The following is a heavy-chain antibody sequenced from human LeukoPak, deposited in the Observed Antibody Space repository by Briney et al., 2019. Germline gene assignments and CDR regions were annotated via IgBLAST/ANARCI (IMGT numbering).Heavy chain of an antibody. CDR2: ISGSGGST. CDR3: AKKSGNLYYFDY. J-gene: IGHJ4*02. CDR1: GFTFSSYA. D-gene: IGHD1-14*01. V-gene: IGHV3-23*01. Sequence: GGSLRLSCAASGFTFSSYAMSWVRQAPGKGLEWVSAISGSGGSTYYADSVKGRFTISRDNSKNTLALQMNSLRAEDTAVYYCAKKSGNLYYFDYWGQGTLVTVSS.